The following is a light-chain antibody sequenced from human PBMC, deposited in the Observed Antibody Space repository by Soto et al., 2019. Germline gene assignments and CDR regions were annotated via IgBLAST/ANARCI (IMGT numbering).Light chain of an antibody. CDR1: QSICSW. V-gene: IGKV1-5*03. J-gene: IGKJ1*01. CDR3: QQFHSFSPT. CDR2: KAS. Sequence: DVPMTQSPSTLSASVGDRVTITCRASQSICSWLAWYQQKPGKAPKLLIYKASSLESGVPSRFSGSGSGTEFTLTISSLQPDDFETYYCQQFHSFSPTFGQGTKVEIK.